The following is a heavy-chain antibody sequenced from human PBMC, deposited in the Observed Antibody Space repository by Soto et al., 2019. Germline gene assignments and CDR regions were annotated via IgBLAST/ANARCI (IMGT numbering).Heavy chain of an antibody. J-gene: IGHJ4*02. CDR1: GFTFSSYS. V-gene: IGHV3-48*01. CDR3: ARDWDIVVVPAAMPADY. Sequence: GSLRLSCAASGFTFSSYSMNWVRQAPGKGLEWVSYISSSSSTIYYADSVKGRFTISRDNAKNSLYLQMNSLRAEDTAVYYCARDWDIVVVPAAMPADYWGQGTLVTVSS. CDR2: ISSSSSTI. D-gene: IGHD2-2*01.